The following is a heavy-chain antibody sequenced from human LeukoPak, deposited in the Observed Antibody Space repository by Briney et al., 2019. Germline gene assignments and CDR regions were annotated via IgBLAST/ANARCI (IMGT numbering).Heavy chain of an antibody. Sequence: PGGSLRLSCTASGFSFSYYWMSWVRQAPGKGLEWVANIKHDGNEKYYVDSVKGRFTISRDNAKKSLYLQMNSLRAEDTAVYYCARDLGSSGWFTFDYWGQGTLVTVSS. D-gene: IGHD6-19*01. CDR2: IKHDGNEK. J-gene: IGHJ4*02. V-gene: IGHV3-7*01. CDR3: ARDLGSSGWFTFDY. CDR1: GFSFSYYW.